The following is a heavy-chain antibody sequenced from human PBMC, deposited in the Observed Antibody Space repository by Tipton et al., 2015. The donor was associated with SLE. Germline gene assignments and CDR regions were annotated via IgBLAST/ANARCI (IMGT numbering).Heavy chain of an antibody. D-gene: IGHD1-26*01. CDR3: ASHRSGTYDYYYYYMDV. Sequence: SLRLSRAASGFTFSSYAMHWVRQAPGKGLEWVAVISYDGSNKYYADSVKGRFTISRDNSKNTLYLQMNSLRAEDTAVYYCASHRSGTYDYYYYYMDVWGKGTTVTVSS. CDR2: ISYDGSNK. V-gene: IGHV3-30*04. J-gene: IGHJ6*03. CDR1: GFTFSSYA.